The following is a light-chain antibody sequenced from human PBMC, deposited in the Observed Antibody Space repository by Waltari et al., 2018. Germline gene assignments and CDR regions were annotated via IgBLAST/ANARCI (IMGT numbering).Light chain of an antibody. Sequence: EIVMTQSPTTVSLSPGDGATISCRASQSVSGGYLSWYQQKPGQAPRLLIYGTSTRATGVPARFSGSGSGTDFTLTISNLQPDDFAVYYCQQDFNLPFTFGPGTKVEIK. J-gene: IGKJ3*01. CDR1: QSVSGGY. CDR2: GTS. V-gene: IGKV3D-7*01. CDR3: QQDFNLPFT.